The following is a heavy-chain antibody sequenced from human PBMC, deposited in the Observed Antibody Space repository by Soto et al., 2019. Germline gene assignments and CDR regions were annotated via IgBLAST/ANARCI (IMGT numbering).Heavy chain of an antibody. J-gene: IGHJ3*02. V-gene: IGHV3-23*01. CDR2: MGGANGAT. CDR1: GFNFSDYA. D-gene: IGHD2-15*01. Sequence: EVQMLESGGGLVQPGGSLRLSCAASGFNFSDYAMSWVRQAPGKGLEWVAGMGGANGATYYTESVRRRFAISRDISKGTLFLQLSSLRAEDTAVYFCAKDGVDHNSVWDPFDIWGQGTLVTVSS. CDR3: AKDGVDHNSVWDPFDI.